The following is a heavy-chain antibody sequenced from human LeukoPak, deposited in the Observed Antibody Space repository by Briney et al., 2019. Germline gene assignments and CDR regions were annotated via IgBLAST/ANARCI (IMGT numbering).Heavy chain of an antibody. CDR2: ISWNSGSI. J-gene: IGHJ4*02. CDR3: AKDKGSSAVEYYFDY. V-gene: IGHV3-9*01. Sequence: GGSLRLSCAASGFTFDDYAMHWVRQAPGKGLEWVSGISWNSGSIGYADSVKGRFTISRDNAKNSLYLQMNSLRAEDTALYYCAKDKGSSAVEYYFDYWGQGTLVTVSS. CDR1: GFTFDDYA. D-gene: IGHD6-6*01.